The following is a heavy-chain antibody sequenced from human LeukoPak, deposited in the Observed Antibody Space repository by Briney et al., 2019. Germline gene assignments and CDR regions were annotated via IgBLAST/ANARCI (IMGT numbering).Heavy chain of an antibody. V-gene: IGHV3-30-3*01. Sequence: PGGSLRLSCAASGFTFNSYPVHWVRQAPREGLEGVAVISCGGSNKYYAHSVKGRFPISRDNSKNTQYPQMNSLRAEDTAVYYCARDWGYFHWLSNHNYYYGMDVWGQGTTVTVSS. J-gene: IGHJ6*02. D-gene: IGHD3-9*01. CDR1: GFTFNSYP. CDR3: ARDWGYFHWLSNHNYYYGMDV. CDR2: ISCGGSNK.